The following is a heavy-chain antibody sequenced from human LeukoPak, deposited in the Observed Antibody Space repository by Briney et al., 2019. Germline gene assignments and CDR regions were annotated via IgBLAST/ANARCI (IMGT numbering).Heavy chain of an antibody. D-gene: IGHD1-26*01. CDR3: ARLAPSEDYSGSYYGES. J-gene: IGHJ5*02. V-gene: IGHV4-39*01. Sequence: PSETLSLTCTVSGGSISSSSYYWDWIRQPPGKGLEWIGSIYYSGSTYYNPSLKSRVTISVDTSKNQFSLKLSSVTAADTAVYYCARLAPSEDYSGSYYGESWGEGTLVTVSS. CDR1: GGSISSSSYY. CDR2: IYYSGST.